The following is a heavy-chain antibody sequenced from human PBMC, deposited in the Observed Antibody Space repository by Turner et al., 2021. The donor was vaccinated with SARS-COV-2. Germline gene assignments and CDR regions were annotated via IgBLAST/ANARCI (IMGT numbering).Heavy chain of an antibody. Sequence: EVKLLESGGGLVQPGGSLRLSCAASGFTFRSYAMSWVRQAPVKGLEWVSAISGSGGRTYYADSVKGRFTISRDNSKNTLYLQMNSLRAEDTAVYYCAKTHGAAAGTFDYWGQGTLVTVSS. J-gene: IGHJ4*02. CDR1: GFTFRSYA. CDR3: AKTHGAAAGTFDY. D-gene: IGHD6-13*01. V-gene: IGHV3-23*01. CDR2: ISGSGGRT.